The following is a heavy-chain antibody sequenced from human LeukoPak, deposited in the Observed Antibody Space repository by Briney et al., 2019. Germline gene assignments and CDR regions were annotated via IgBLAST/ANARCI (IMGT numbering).Heavy chain of an antibody. CDR2: INHSGST. D-gene: IGHD3-10*01. V-gene: IGHV4-34*01. J-gene: IGHJ5*02. Sequence: SETLFLTCAVYGGSFSGYYWSWIRQPPGKGLEWIGEINHSGSTNYNPSLKSRVTISVDTSKNQFSLKLSSVTAADTAVYYCARGRPGGSKYGSGRYNWFDPWGQGTLVTVSS. CDR3: ARGRPGGSKYGSGRYNWFDP. CDR1: GGSFSGYY.